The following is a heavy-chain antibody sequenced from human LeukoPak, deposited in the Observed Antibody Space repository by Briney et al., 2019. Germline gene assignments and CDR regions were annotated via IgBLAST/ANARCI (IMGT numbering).Heavy chain of an antibody. V-gene: IGHV1-18*01. J-gene: IGHJ4*02. Sequence: ASVKVSCKASGYTFTSYGINWVRQAPGQGLEWMGWISAYNGNTNYAQKLQGRVTMTTDTSTSTAYMELRSLRSDDTAVYYCARDRSVTFFGVVIPDYWGQGTLVTVSS. CDR3: ARDRSVTFFGVVIPDY. D-gene: IGHD3-3*01. CDR1: GYTFTSYG. CDR2: ISAYNGNT.